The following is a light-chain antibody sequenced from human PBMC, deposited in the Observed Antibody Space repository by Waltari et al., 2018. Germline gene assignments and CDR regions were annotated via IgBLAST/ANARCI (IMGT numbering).Light chain of an antibody. V-gene: IGLV1-40*01. J-gene: IGLJ3*02. Sequence: QSVLTQPPSVSGAPGQRVTISCTGSDSNIRAGYDVHRYQQLPGTAPKLLIYGNTNRPSGVPDRFSGSKSGTSGSLAITGLQAEDEAYYYCQSYDRSLTGSWVFGGGTKLTVL. CDR3: QSYDRSLTGSWV. CDR2: GNT. CDR1: DSNIRAGYD.